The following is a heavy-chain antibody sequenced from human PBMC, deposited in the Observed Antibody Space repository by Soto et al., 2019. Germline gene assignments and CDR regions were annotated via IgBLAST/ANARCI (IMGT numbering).Heavy chain of an antibody. CDR2: VSASGLNT. Sequence: PGGSLRLSCAASGFTFSTYAMAWVRQAPGKGLEWVSGVSASGLNTDYADPVKGRFTISRDNSKNTLYLQMSSLRAEDTATYYCARYRYNYDGSGYHSDQMTDFWGPGTLVTVSS. J-gene: IGHJ4*02. CDR1: GFTFSTYA. CDR3: ARYRYNYDGSGYHSDQMTDF. D-gene: IGHD3-22*01. V-gene: IGHV3-23*01.